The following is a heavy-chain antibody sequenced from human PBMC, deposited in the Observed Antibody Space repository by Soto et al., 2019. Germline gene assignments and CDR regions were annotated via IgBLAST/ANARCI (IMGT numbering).Heavy chain of an antibody. CDR2: IFSKDEK. CDR1: GFSISNTRMG. D-gene: IGHD1-26*01. CDR3: ARMWDRWEHYYYYGLVV. J-gene: IGHJ6*02. Sequence: QVTLKESGPVLVKPTETLTMTCTVSGFSISNTRMGVSWIRQPQGKPLEWLAHIFSKDEKSYSTSLKSRLTISKATSKSQVVLTRTNMDPVDTATYCCARMWDRWEHYYYYGLVVLGQGTTGTVS. V-gene: IGHV2-26*01.